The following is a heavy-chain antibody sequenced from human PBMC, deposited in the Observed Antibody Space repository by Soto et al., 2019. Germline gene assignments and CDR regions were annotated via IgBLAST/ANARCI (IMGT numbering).Heavy chain of an antibody. CDR3: ARSYSSSWYNYYYYGMDV. CDR2: IYYSGST. V-gene: IGHV4-61*01. D-gene: IGHD6-13*01. J-gene: IGHJ6*02. CDR1: GGSVSSGSYY. Sequence: SETLSLTCTVSGGSVSSGSYYWSWIRQPPGKGLEWIGYIYYSGSTNYNPSLKSRVTISVDTSKNQFSLKLSSVTAADTAVYYCARSYSSSWYNYYYYGMDVWGQGTTVTVSS.